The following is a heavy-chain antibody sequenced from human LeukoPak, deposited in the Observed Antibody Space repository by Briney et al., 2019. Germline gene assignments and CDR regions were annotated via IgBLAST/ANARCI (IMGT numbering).Heavy chain of an antibody. CDR3: ARTLFGDQYQLLHNWFDP. CDR1: GYTFTHYA. CDR2: INTDTGTP. J-gene: IGHJ5*02. Sequence: ASVKVSCKASGYTFTHYAMNWVRQAPGQGLEWMGWINTDTGTPTYARDFTGRLVFSLDTSVSTAYLQISSLKADDTAVYYCARTLFGDQYQLLHNWFDPWGQGTLVTVSS. V-gene: IGHV7-4-1*02. D-gene: IGHD4-11*01.